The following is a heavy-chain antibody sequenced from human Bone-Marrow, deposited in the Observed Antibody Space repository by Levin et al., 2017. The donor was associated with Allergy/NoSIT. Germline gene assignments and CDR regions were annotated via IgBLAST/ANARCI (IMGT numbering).Heavy chain of an antibody. D-gene: IGHD2-2*02. CDR1: GYTFTNFG. CDR3: ARERRGYWRTSTSGDTLYEVYGRDV. V-gene: IGHV1-18*01. CDR2: ISGYNENT. J-gene: IGHJ6*02. Sequence: ASVKVSCKASGYTFTNFGVVWVRQAPGQGLEWVGWISGYNENTNYAQKFQGRVTMTTDTSTSTASLALRSLRSDEPAVYYCARERRGYWRTSTSGDTLYEVYGRDVWGQGTTVTVSS.